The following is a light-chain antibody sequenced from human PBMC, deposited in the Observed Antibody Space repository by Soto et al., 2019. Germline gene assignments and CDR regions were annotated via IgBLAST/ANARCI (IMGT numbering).Light chain of an antibody. CDR2: KAS. J-gene: IGKJ1*01. CDR3: QQYNSYSSSWT. CDR1: QSISSW. V-gene: IGKV1-5*03. Sequence: DIQMTQSPSTLSASVGDRVTITCRASQSISSWLGWYQQKPGKAPKLLIYKASSLESGVPSRFSGSGSGTELTLTISSLQPDDFATYYCQQYNSYSSSWTFGQGTKVEIK.